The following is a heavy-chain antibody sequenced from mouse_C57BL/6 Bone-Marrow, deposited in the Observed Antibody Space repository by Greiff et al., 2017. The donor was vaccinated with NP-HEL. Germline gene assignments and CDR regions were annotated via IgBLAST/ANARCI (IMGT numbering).Heavy chain of an antibody. D-gene: IGHD1-1*01. V-gene: IGHV1-81*01. J-gene: IGHJ2*01. CDR3: ARSLLRYYFDY. Sequence: VQLQESGAELARPGASVKLSCKASGYTFTSYGISWVKQRTGQGLEWIGEIYHRSGNTYYNAKFKGKATLTADKSSSTAYMELRSLTSEDSAVYFYARSLLRYYFDYWGQGTTLTVSS. CDR2: IYHRSGNT. CDR1: GYTFTSYG.